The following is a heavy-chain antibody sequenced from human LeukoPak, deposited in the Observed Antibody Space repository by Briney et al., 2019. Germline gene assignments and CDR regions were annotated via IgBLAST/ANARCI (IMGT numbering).Heavy chain of an antibody. J-gene: IGHJ4*02. Sequence: SETLSLTCTVSGGSISSSYWSWIRQPPGKGLEWIGYIYYSGSTYYNPSLKSRVTISVDTSKNQFSLKLSSVTAADTAVYYCASAPPYGGKPDFDYWGQGTLVTVSS. CDR1: GGSISSSY. V-gene: IGHV4-59*08. CDR3: ASAPPYGGKPDFDY. CDR2: IYYSGST. D-gene: IGHD4-23*01.